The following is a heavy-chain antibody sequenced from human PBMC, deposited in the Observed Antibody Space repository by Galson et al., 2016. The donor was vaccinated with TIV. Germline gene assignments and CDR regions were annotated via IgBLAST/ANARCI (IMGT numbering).Heavy chain of an antibody. CDR3: ATVAWFPGLSLDN. CDR1: GDSLNELV. J-gene: IGHJ4*02. V-gene: IGHV1-24*01. CDR2: FDPEVFKT. D-gene: IGHD2/OR15-2a*01. Sequence: SVKVSCKVSGDSLNELVMHWVRQAPGKGLEWMGGFDPEVFKTVYARKFQGRLTMTADTDRDTAYMELGSLRIEDTAVYYCATVAWFPGLSLDNWGQGTLVTVSS.